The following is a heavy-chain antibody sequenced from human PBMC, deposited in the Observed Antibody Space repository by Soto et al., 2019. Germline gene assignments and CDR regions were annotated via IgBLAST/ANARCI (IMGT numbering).Heavy chain of an antibody. CDR3: ARVGTGDSSGYYWYYFDY. CDR1: GGSISSGDYY. J-gene: IGHJ4*02. Sequence: SETLSLTCTVSGGSISSGDYYWSWIRQPPGKGLEWIGYIYYSGSTYYNPSLKSRVTISVDTSKNQFSLKLSSVTAADTAVYYCARVGTGDSSGYYWYYFDYWGQGTLVTV. CDR2: IYYSGST. D-gene: IGHD3-22*01. V-gene: IGHV4-30-4*01.